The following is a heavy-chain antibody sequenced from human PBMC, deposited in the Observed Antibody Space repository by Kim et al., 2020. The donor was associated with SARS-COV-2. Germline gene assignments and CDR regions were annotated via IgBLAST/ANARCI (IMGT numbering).Heavy chain of an antibody. J-gene: IGHJ6*02. CDR2: ISAYNGNT. D-gene: IGHD3-10*01. V-gene: IGHV1-18*01. CDR3: ARALCLAMVRGVCGRYYYGMDV. Sequence: ASVKVSCKASGYTFTSYGISWVRQAPGQGLEWMGWISAYNGNTNYAQKLQGRVTMTTDTSTSTAYMELRSLRSDDTAVYYCARALCLAMVRGVCGRYYYGMDVWGQGTTVTVSS. CDR1: GYTFTSYG.